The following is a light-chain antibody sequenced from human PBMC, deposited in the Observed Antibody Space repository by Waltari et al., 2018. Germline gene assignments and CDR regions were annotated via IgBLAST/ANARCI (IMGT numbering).Light chain of an antibody. J-gene: IGKJ4*02. CDR2: NAI. V-gene: IGKV3-11*01. CDR3: LQRNNWPPT. CDR1: HSASNS. Sequence: EIILTQSPATLSLSPGDRATLACRARHSASNSLSWYQQKPGQAPRLLIYNAITRATGTPARFSGSGSGTDFTLTIGSLEPEDSAVYFCLQRNNWPPTFGGGTTVEIK.